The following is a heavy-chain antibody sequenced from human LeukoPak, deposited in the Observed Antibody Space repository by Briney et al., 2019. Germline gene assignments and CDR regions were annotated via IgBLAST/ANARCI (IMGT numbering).Heavy chain of an antibody. CDR3: AKDARGDYGDVSNWFDP. D-gene: IGHD4-17*01. CDR2: ISYDGSNK. J-gene: IGHJ5*02. Sequence: GGSLRLSCAASGFTFSSYGMHWVRQAPGKGLEWVAVISYDGSNKYYADSVKGRFTISRDNSKNTLYLQMNSLRAEDTAVYYCAKDARGDYGDVSNWFDPWGQGTLVTVSS. CDR1: GFTFSSYG. V-gene: IGHV3-30*18.